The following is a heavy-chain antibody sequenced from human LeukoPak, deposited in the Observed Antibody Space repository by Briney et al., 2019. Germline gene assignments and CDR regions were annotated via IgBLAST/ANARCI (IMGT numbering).Heavy chain of an antibody. CDR3: ARGYDCSGYFSD. CDR2: IDTNTGNP. CDR1: GYTFSSNA. Sequence: ASVKVYCKASGYTFSSNAINWVRQAPGQGLEWMGWIDTNTGNPTYAQGFTGQFVFSLDTSVSTACLQISSLKAEDTAEYFCARGYDCSGYFSDWGQGTLVTVSS. D-gene: IGHD3-22*01. V-gene: IGHV7-4-1*02. J-gene: IGHJ4*02.